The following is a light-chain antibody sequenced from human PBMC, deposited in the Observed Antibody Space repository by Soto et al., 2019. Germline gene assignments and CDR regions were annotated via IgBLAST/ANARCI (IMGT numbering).Light chain of an antibody. V-gene: IGKV1-9*01. Sequence: DIQLTQSPSFLSASVGDRVTITCRASQGISSYLAWYQQKPGKAPKLLIYAASTLQSGVPSRFSGSGSGTEFTLTISSLQPEDFATYYCQQLNSYPSFGLGTRLEIK. CDR3: QQLNSYPS. CDR2: AAS. J-gene: IGKJ5*01. CDR1: QGISSY.